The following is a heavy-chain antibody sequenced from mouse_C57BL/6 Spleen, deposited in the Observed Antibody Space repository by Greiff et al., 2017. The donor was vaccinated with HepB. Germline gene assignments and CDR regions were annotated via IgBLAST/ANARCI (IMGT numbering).Heavy chain of an antibody. CDR1: GYTFTSYW. Sequence: VQLQQSGAELVKPGASVKMSCKASGYTFTSYWITWVKRRPGQGLEWIGDIYPGSGSTNYNEKFKSKATLTVDTSSSTAYMQLSSLTSEDSAVYYCARSGTTTVVDYAMDYWGQGTSVTVSS. V-gene: IGHV1-55*01. D-gene: IGHD1-1*01. J-gene: IGHJ4*01. CDR2: IYPGSGST. CDR3: ARSGTTTVVDYAMDY.